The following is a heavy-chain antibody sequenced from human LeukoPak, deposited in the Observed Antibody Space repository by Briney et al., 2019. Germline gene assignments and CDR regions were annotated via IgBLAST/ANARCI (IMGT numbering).Heavy chain of an antibody. J-gene: IGHJ4*02. CDR2: KKQDGSEK. D-gene: IGHD6-13*01. Sequence: GGSLRLSCAASGFTFSSYWMSWVRQAPGKGLEWVANKKQDGSEKYYVDSVKGRFTISRDNAKNSLYLQMNSLRAEDTAVYYCARGTESPYSSSWYAPHWGQGTLVTVSS. CDR1: GFTFSSYW. CDR3: ARGTESPYSSSWYAPH. V-gene: IGHV3-7*01.